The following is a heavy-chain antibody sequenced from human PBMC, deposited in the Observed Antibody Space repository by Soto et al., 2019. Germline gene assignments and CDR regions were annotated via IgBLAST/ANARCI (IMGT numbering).Heavy chain of an antibody. CDR3: AREGPWGGDPYYYYGMYF. D-gene: IGHD4-17*01. V-gene: IGHV1-69*13. CDR1: GGTFSSYS. J-gene: IGHJ6*02. CDR2: IIPIFGTA. Sequence: SVKVSCKASGGTFSSYSISWVRQAPGQGLEWMGGIIPIFGTANYAQKFQGRVTITADESTSTAYMELSSLRSEDTAVYYCAREGPWGGDPYYYYGMYFWGQGTTVTVSS.